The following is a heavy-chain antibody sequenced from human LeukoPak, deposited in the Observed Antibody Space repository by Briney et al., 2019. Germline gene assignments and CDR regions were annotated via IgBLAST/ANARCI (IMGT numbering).Heavy chain of an antibody. CDR2: IYPGDSDT. CDR3: ARQDATNYYDSSGSFDY. Sequence: GESLKISCKTSGYRFSTYWIGWVRQMPGKGLEWMGIIYPGDSDTRYSPSFQGQVTISADKSISTAYLQWSSLKASDTAMYYCARQDATNYYDSSGSFDYWGQGTLVTVSS. D-gene: IGHD3-22*01. V-gene: IGHV5-51*01. CDR1: GYRFSTYW. J-gene: IGHJ4*02.